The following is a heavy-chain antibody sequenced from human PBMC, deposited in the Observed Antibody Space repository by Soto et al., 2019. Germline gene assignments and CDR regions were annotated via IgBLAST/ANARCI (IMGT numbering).Heavy chain of an antibody. V-gene: IGHV3-30*18. D-gene: IGHD2-2*01. J-gene: IGHJ4*02. CDR2: ISYDGSNE. CDR3: AKDYCRRTTCKFDY. Sequence: QVQLVESGGGVVQPGRSLRLSCAASGFTFSNYGMQWVRQAPGKGLEWVALISYDGSNEYCADSVKGRFTISRDNSKNTVYLQMNRLRAEETAVYYCAKDYCRRTTCKFDYWGQGTLVTVSS. CDR1: GFTFSNYG.